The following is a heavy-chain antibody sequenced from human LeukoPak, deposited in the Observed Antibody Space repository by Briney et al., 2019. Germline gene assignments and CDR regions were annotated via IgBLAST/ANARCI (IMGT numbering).Heavy chain of an antibody. V-gene: IGHV3-23*01. CDR2: ISGSGDNT. D-gene: IGHD3-22*01. J-gene: IGHJ4*02. CDR1: GFTFSSYA. CDR3: AKGSYYDSSGSFYFDY. Sequence: GGSLRLSCAASGFTFSSYAMSWVRQAPGKGLEWVSGISGSGDNTYYADSVKGRFTISRDNSKNTLYVQVNSLGTEDTAAYYCAKGSYYDSSGSFYFDYWGQGTQVTVSS.